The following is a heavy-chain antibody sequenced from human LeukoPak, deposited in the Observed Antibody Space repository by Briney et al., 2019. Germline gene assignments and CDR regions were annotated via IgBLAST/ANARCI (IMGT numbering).Heavy chain of an antibody. J-gene: IGHJ4*02. CDR1: AFTFSSYA. Sequence: PGGSLRLSCAASAFTFSSYAMSWVRQAPGNGLEWGSGISGSGASTYYADAVKGRFTISRDNSKTTLYLHMNTLRAEGPAVYYCAKVSSGWYYHFGYWGEGTLVPVS. D-gene: IGHD6-19*01. CDR3: AKVSSGWYYHFGY. CDR2: ISGSGAST. V-gene: IGHV3-23*01.